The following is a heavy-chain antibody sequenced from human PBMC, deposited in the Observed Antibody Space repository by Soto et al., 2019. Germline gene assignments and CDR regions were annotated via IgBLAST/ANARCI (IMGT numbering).Heavy chain of an antibody. D-gene: IGHD3-22*01. CDR2: IYYSGST. CDR3: ARLTSGDSSGMIDAIDI. CDR1: GGSISSYY. Sequence: PSETLSLTCTVSGGSISSYYWSWIRQPPGKGLEWIGYIYYSGSTNYNPSLKSRVTISVDTSKNQFSLKLSSVTAADTAVYYCARLTSGDSSGMIDAIDIWGQGTRVTVAS. V-gene: IGHV4-59*08. J-gene: IGHJ3*02.